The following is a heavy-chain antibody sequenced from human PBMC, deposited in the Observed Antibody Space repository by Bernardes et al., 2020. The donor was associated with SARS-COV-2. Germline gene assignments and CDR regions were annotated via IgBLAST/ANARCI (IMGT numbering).Heavy chain of an antibody. CDR2: ISSAGHT. J-gene: IGHJ4*02. Sequence: GSLRLSCSASGFTFNTYAMTWVRQAPGKGLECVSAISSAGHTYSVASVKGRFTISRDNSKNTLYMQMNSLRAEDTAVYYCSKNSGSLLWLHQARPHDFWGQGALVTVSS. CDR3: SKNSGSLLWLHQARPHDF. D-gene: IGHD5-18*01. CDR1: GFTFNTYA. V-gene: IGHV3-23*01.